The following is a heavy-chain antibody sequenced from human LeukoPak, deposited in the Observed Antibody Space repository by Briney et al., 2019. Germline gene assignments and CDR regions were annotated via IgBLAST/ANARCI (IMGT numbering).Heavy chain of an antibody. J-gene: IGHJ4*02. D-gene: IGHD6-6*01. CDR3: ARYAYSSSSFDY. CDR1: GFTFSSYA. CDR2: ISYDGSNK. V-gene: IGHV3-30-3*01. Sequence: PGRSLRLSCAASGFTFSSYAMHWVRQAPGKGLEWVAVISYDGSNKYYADSVKGRFTISRDNSKNTLYLQMNSLRAEDTAVYYCARYAYSSSSFDYWGQGTLVTVSS.